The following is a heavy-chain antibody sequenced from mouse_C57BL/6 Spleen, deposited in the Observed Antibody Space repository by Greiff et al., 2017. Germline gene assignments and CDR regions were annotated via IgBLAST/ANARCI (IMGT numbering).Heavy chain of an antibody. D-gene: IGHD2-4*01. CDR3: ARGDYDYDGYAMDY. V-gene: IGHV1-55*01. CDR1: GYTFTSSW. CDR2: IYPGSGST. Sequence: QVQLQQPGAELVKPGASVKMSCKVSGYTFTSSWITWVKQRPGQGLEWIGDIYPGSGSTNYNEKFKSKATLTVDTSSSTAYMQLSSLTSEDSAVYYCARGDYDYDGYAMDYWGQGTSGTVSS. J-gene: IGHJ4*01.